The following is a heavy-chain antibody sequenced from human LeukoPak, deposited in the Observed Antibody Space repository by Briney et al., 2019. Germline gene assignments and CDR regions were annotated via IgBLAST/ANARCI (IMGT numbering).Heavy chain of an antibody. V-gene: IGHV3-11*01. CDR2: ISSSGSTI. CDR3: ARDHHPYYYDSSGYPDAFDI. CDR1: GFTFSDYY. Sequence: GALRLSCAASGFTFSDYYMSWIRQAPGKGLEWVSYISSSGSTIYYADAVKGRFTISRDNAKNSLYLQMNSLRAEDTAVYYCARDHHPYYYDSSGYPDAFDIWGQGTMVTVSS. J-gene: IGHJ3*02. D-gene: IGHD3-22*01.